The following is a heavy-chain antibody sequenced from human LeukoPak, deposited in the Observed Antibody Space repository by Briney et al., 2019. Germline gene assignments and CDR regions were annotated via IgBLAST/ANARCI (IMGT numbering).Heavy chain of an antibody. CDR2: IIPIFGTA. D-gene: IGHD5-12*01. CDR3: ARAGGRGYSGYDSRWFDP. Sequence: SVKVSCKASGGTFSSYAISWVRQAPGQGLEWMGGIIPIFGTANYAQKFQGRVTITADKSTSTAYMELSSLRSEDTAVYYCARAGGRGYSGYDSRWFDPWGQGTLVTVSS. CDR1: GGTFSSYA. V-gene: IGHV1-69*06. J-gene: IGHJ5*02.